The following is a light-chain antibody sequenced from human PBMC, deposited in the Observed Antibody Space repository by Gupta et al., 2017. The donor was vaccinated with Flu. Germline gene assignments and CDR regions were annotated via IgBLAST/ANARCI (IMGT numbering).Light chain of an antibody. J-gene: IGLJ1*01. CDR2: EVS. CDR3: SSYTSSYTFV. V-gene: IGLV2-18*02. CDR1: SSDIGTYNR. Sequence: QSALPQSPSVSGPPGQSVTIPCTGPSSDIGTYNRVSWYQQSPGTAPKLMIYEVSNRPSGVPDRFSASKSGNTASLTISGLQGEDEADYYCSSYTSSYTFVFGTGTKVTVL.